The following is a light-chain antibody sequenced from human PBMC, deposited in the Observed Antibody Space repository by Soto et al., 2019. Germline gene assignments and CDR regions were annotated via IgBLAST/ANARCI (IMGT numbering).Light chain of an antibody. V-gene: IGKV3-20*01. CDR3: QQYGSSPLA. CDR1: QSVTSTS. Sequence: EIVLTQSPGTLSLSPGERATLSCRASQSVTSTSLAWYQQRPGQAPRLLIYGASSRATGIPDRFSGSGSGTDFRCTSSRLETEDFAVYYCQQYGSSPLAFGQGTKVEIK. CDR2: GAS. J-gene: IGKJ1*01.